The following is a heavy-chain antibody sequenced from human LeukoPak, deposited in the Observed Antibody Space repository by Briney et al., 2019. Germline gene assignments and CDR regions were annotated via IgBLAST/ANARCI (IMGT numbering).Heavy chain of an antibody. J-gene: IGHJ6*03. D-gene: IGHD2-15*01. CDR2: ISGSGGST. CDR3: ARVLRYCSGGNCYSGGLGYMDV. CDR1: GFTFSSYA. V-gene: IGHV3-23*01. Sequence: GGSLRLSCAASGFTFSSYAMSWVRQAPGKGLEWVSTISGSGGSTYYADSVKGRFTISRDNSKNTLYLQMNSLRAEDTAVYYCARVLRYCSGGNCYSGGLGYMDVWGKGTTVTISS.